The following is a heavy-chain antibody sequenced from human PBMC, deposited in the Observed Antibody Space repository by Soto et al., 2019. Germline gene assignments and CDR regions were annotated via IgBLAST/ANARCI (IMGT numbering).Heavy chain of an antibody. Sequence: EAQLVESGGALVQPGGSLRLSCAASGFTFSNYYMTWVRQAPGKGLQWVASINRDGSEKYSVDSVKGRFTISRDNGKNSVYLQMNSLRVEDTAVYYCARYVGEIWGHGTKVTVSS. CDR2: INRDGSEK. D-gene: IGHD2-15*01. CDR3: ARYVGEI. V-gene: IGHV3-7*05. CDR1: GFTFSNYY. J-gene: IGHJ3*02.